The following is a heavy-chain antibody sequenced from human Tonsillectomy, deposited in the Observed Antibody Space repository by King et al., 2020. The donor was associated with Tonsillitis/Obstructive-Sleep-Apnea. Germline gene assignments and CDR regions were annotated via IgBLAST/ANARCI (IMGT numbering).Heavy chain of an antibody. CDR3: ARLVVVVVAATQSGFDI. Sequence: VQLVESGGGLVQPGGSLRLSCAASGFTFSSYEMNWVRQAPGKGLEWVSYISSSGSTIYYADSVKGRFTISRDNDKNSLYLQMNSLRAEDTAVYYCARLVVVVVAATQSGFDIWGQGTMVTVSS. CDR1: GFTFSSYE. CDR2: ISSSGSTI. J-gene: IGHJ3*02. V-gene: IGHV3-48*03. D-gene: IGHD2-15*01.